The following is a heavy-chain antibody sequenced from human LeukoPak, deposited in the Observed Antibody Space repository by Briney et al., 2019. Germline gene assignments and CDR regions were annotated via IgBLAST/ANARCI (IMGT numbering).Heavy chain of an antibody. V-gene: IGHV3-30-3*01. CDR2: ISYDGSNK. CDR3: AKDHVLWFGEYTDY. J-gene: IGHJ4*02. CDR1: GFTFSSYA. Sequence: GGSLRLSCAASGFTFSSYAMHWVRQAPGKGLEWVAVISYDGSNKYYADSVKGRFTISRDNSKNTLYLQMNSLRAEDTAVYYCAKDHVLWFGEYTDYWGQGTLVTVSS. D-gene: IGHD3-10*01.